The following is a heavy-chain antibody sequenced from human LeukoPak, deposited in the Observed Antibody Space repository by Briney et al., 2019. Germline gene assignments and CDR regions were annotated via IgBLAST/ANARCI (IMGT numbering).Heavy chain of an antibody. CDR3: ANSGIVVGPMDV. J-gene: IGHJ6*02. Sequence: GGSLRLSCAASGFTVSSNYMSWVRQAPGKGLEWVSAISGSGGSTYYADSVKGRFTISRDNSKNTLYLQMNSLRAEDTAVYYCANSGIVVGPMDVWGQGTTVTVSS. CDR2: ISGSGGST. D-gene: IGHD2-2*01. CDR1: GFTVSSNY. V-gene: IGHV3-23*01.